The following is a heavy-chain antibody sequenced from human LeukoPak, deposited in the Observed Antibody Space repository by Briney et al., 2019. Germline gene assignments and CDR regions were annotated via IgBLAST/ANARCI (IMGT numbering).Heavy chain of an antibody. J-gene: IGHJ4*02. CDR1: GFTFSSYA. CDR3: AKDPPTVYDILTGYYED. Sequence: GGSLRLSCAASGFTFSSYAMSWVRQAPGKGLEWVSAISGSGGSTYYADSVKGRFTISRDNSKNTLYLQMNSLRAEDTAVYYCAKDPPTVYDILTGYYEDWGQGTLVTVSS. D-gene: IGHD3-9*01. CDR2: ISGSGGST. V-gene: IGHV3-23*01.